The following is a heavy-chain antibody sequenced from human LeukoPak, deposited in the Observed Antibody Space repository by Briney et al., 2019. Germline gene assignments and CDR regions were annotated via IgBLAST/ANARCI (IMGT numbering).Heavy chain of an antibody. CDR2: IYYSGST. V-gene: IGHV4-31*03. CDR3: AGSFTYDILTGVPFDY. D-gene: IGHD3-9*01. CDR1: GGSISSGGYY. Sequence: PSETLSLTCTVSGGSISSGGYYWSWIRQHPGKGLEWIGYIYYSGSTYCNPSLKSRVTISVDTSKNQFSLKLSSVTAADTAVYYCAGSFTYDILTGVPFDYWGQGTLVTVSS. J-gene: IGHJ4*02.